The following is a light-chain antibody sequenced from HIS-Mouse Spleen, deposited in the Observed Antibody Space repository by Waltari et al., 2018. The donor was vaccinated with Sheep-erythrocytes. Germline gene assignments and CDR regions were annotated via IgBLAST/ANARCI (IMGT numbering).Light chain of an antibody. CDR1: SSDVGRYNL. CDR2: EGS. CDR3: CSYAGSSTPWV. J-gene: IGLJ3*02. V-gene: IGLV2-23*01. Sequence: QSALTQPASVSGSPGQSITISCTGTSSDVGRYNLVSWYQQHPGKAPKLMIYEGSKRPSGVSNRFSGSKSGNTASLTISGLQAEDEADYYCCSYAGSSTPWVFGGETKLTVL.